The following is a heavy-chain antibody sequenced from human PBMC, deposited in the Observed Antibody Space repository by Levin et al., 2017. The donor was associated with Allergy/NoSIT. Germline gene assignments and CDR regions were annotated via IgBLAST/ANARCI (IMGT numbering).Heavy chain of an antibody. V-gene: IGHV4-61*01. D-gene: IGHD3-22*01. CDR2: ISYSGST. CDR3: ARSHDGSGYFN. J-gene: IGHJ4*02. Sequence: SQTLSLTCTVSCGSVSSASYYWSWIRQPPGKGLEWIGYISYSGSTNYNPSLKSRVTISVDTSKNQFSLKLSSVTAADTAVYYCARSHDGSGYFNWGQGTLVTVSS. CDR1: CGSVSSASYY.